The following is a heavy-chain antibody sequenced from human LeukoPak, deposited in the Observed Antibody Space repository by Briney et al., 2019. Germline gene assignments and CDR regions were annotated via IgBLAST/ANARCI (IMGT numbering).Heavy chain of an antibody. D-gene: IGHD3-22*01. CDR1: GFTFSDYY. CDR2: ISNSGNTI. CDR3: SAGEGYYDSSDYYSAWAFNV. J-gene: IGHJ3*01. V-gene: IGHV3-11*04. Sequence: TGGSLRLSCAASGFTFSDYYMSWTRQAPGKGLEWVSYISNSGNTIYYADSVKGRFTISRDNAKNSLHLQMNSLRAEDTAAYYCSAGEGYYDSSDYYSAWAFNVWGQGTMVTVSS.